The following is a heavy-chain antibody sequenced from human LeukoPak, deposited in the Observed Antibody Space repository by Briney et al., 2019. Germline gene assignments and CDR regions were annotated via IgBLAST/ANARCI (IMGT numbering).Heavy chain of an antibody. V-gene: IGHV1-18*01. J-gene: IGHJ4*02. CDR2: ISVYNGNT. CDR1: GYTFTSYG. CDR3: ARGGSGWYVDY. D-gene: IGHD6-19*01. Sequence: ASVKVSCKASGYTFTSYGVSWVRQAPGQGLEWMGWISVYNGNTNYAQKLQGRVTMTIDTSTSTSYMELRSLRFDDTAVYYCARGGSGWYVDYWGQGTLVTVSS.